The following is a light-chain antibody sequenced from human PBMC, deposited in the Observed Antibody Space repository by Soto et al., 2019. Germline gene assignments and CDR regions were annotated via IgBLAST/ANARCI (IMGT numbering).Light chain of an antibody. J-gene: IGKJ1*01. V-gene: IGKV1-5*03. CDR1: QSISDS. CDR2: EAA. CDR3: QQYNGYWT. Sequence: DIQMTQSPSTLSASVGDRFTITCRASQSISDSLAWYQQKPGKAPKLLIYEAANLKSGVPSRFSGSGSGTEYTLTISSLQPDDFASYYCQQYNGYWTFGQGTKMEI.